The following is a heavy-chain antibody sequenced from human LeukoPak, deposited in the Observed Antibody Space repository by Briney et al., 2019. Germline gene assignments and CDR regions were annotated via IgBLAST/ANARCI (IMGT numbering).Heavy chain of an antibody. CDR3: ARGAGTEYGMDV. CDR1: GGSISSSSYY. CDR2: IYYSGST. D-gene: IGHD6-19*01. Sequence: SETLSLTCTVSGGSISSSSYYWGWIRQPPGKGLEWIGSIYYSGSTCYNPSLKSRVTISVDTSKNQFSLKLSSVTAADTAVYYCARGAGTEYGMDVWGQGTTVTVSS. V-gene: IGHV4-39*01. J-gene: IGHJ6*02.